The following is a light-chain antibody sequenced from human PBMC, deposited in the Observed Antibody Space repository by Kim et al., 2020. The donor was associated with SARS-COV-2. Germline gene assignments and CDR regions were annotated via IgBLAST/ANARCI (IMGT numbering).Light chain of an antibody. Sequence: EIVLTQSPGTLSLSPGERATLSCRASQTVSSSYLVWYQQKPGQAPRLLIYGASNRATGIPDRFSGSGSGTDFTLTISRLEPEDFAVYYCQQYGTSPRLIFGGGTKVDIK. CDR3: QQYGTSPRLI. V-gene: IGKV3-20*01. CDR2: GAS. J-gene: IGKJ4*01. CDR1: QTVSSSY.